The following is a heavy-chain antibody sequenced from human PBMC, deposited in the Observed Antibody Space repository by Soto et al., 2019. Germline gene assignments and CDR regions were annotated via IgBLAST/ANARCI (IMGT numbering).Heavy chain of an antibody. CDR3: AKDNWSTYSRGWEIRFGP. CDR2: IGGSGSYT. Sequence: EVHLFESGGGLVQPGGSLRLSCAASGFTFSSYAMAWVRQARGEGLEWVSSIGGSGSYTYYADSVKGRFTVSRDNFKSTLYLQMNSLRAEDWAFYYWAKDNWSTYSRGWEIRFGPWGQGTLVTVAS. D-gene: IGHD6-19*01. CDR1: GFTFSSYA. J-gene: IGHJ5*02. V-gene: IGHV3-23*01.